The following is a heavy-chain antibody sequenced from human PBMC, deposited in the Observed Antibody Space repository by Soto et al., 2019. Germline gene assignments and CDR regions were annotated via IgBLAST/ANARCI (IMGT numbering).Heavy chain of an antibody. J-gene: IGHJ6*02. Sequence: SVKVSCKASGGTFSSYAISWVRQAPGQGLEWMGGIIPIFGTANYAQKFQGRVTITADESTSTAYMELSSLRSEDTAVYYCARKDIVVVPAALPYYYYYGMDVWGQGTTVTVSS. CDR3: ARKDIVVVPAALPYYYYYGMDV. D-gene: IGHD2-2*01. CDR1: GGTFSSYA. CDR2: IIPIFGTA. V-gene: IGHV1-69*13.